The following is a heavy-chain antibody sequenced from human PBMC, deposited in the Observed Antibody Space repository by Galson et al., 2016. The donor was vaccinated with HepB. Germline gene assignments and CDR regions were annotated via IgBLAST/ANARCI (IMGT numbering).Heavy chain of an antibody. Sequence: SLRLSCAASGFTFSSYAMHWVRQPPGKGLEYVSVISDNGGRTYYVNSVKGRFTISRDNSKNTLYLQMSSLRPDDTAVYYCAREPDFGDLDYWGQGTLVTVSS. J-gene: IGHJ4*02. CDR2: ISDNGGRT. D-gene: IGHD3-3*01. V-gene: IGHV3-64*01. CDR3: AREPDFGDLDY. CDR1: GFTFSSYA.